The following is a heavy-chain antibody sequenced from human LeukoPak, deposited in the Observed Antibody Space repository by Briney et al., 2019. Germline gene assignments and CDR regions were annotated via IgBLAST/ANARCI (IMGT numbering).Heavy chain of an antibody. D-gene: IGHD3-10*01. J-gene: IGHJ4*02. CDR1: GGTFSSYA. CDR2: IIPIFGTA. Sequence: SVKVSCKASGGTFSSYAISWVRQAPGQGLEWMGGIIPIFGTANYAQKFQGRVTMTEDTSTDTAYMELSSLRSEDTAVYYCARGPGYGSGSYYFDYWGQGTLVTVSS. CDR3: ARGPGYGSGSYYFDY. V-gene: IGHV1-69*06.